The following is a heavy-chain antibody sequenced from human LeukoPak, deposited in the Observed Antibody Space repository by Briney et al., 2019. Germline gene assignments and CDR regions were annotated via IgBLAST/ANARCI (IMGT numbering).Heavy chain of an antibody. J-gene: IGHJ4*02. CDR1: GFTFSSYA. Sequence: GGSLRLSCAASGFTFSSYAMHWVRQAPGKGLEWVAVISYDGSNKYYADSVKGRFTISRDNSKNTLYLQVNSLRAEDTAVYYCARDRVGATDYFDYWGQGTLVTVSS. D-gene: IGHD1-26*01. CDR3: ARDRVGATDYFDY. CDR2: ISYDGSNK. V-gene: IGHV3-30-3*01.